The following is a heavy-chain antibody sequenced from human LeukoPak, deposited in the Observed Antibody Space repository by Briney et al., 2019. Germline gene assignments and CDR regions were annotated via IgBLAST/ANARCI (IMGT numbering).Heavy chain of an antibody. V-gene: IGHV6-1*01. D-gene: IGHD3-9*01. J-gene: IGHJ4*02. Sequence: SQTLSLTCAISGDSVSINSAAWNWIRQSPSRGLEWLGRTYYKSKRYNDYAVSVKSRITINPDTSKNQFSLQLNSVTPEDTAVYYCAREPLSYDILTGYSNAYYFDYWGQGTLVTVSS. CDR2: TYYKSKRYN. CDR3: AREPLSYDILTGYSNAYYFDY. CDR1: GDSVSINSAA.